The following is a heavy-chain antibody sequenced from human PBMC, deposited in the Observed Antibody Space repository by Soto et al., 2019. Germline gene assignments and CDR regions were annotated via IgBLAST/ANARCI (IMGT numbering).Heavy chain of an antibody. CDR1: GYTFTSYD. J-gene: IGHJ5*02. CDR3: ARGRGYCSGGSCYWFDP. Sequence: ASVKVSCKASGYTFTSYDINWMRQATGQGLEWMGWMNPNSGNTGYAQKFQGRVTMTRNTSISTAYMELSSLRSEDTAVYYCARGRGYCSGGSCYWFDPWGQGTLVTVSS. D-gene: IGHD2-15*01. V-gene: IGHV1-8*01. CDR2: MNPNSGNT.